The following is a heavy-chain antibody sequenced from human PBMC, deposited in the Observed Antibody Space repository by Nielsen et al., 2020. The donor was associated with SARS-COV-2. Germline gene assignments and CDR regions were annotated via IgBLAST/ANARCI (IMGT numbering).Heavy chain of an antibody. V-gene: IGHV3-20*04. CDR1: GGSMSRYY. Sequence: ETLSLTCTVSGGSMSRYYWSWVRQPPGKGLEWVSSINWSGTNTDYVDSVKGRFTISRDTSKNTLYLQMDSLRAEDTALYYCAKGSCSDGSCHFDYWGQGSLVTVSS. J-gene: IGHJ4*02. D-gene: IGHD2-15*01. CDR3: AKGSCSDGSCHFDY. CDR2: INWSGTNT.